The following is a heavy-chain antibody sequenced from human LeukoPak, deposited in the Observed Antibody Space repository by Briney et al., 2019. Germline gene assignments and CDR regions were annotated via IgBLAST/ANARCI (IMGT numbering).Heavy chain of an antibody. CDR2: INPSGGST. CDR1: GYTFTSYY. J-gene: IGHJ4*02. V-gene: IGHV1-46*01. Sequence: ASVKVSCKASGYTFTSYYMHWVRQAPGQGLEWMGIINPSGGSTSYAQKFQGRVTMTRDTSTSTVYMELSSLRTEDTAVYYCARGLCSSTSCYQGPFDFWGQGTLVTVSS. D-gene: IGHD2-2*01. CDR3: ARGLCSSTSCYQGPFDF.